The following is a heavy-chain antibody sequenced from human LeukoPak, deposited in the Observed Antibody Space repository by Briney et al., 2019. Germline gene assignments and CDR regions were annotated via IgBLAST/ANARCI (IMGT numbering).Heavy chain of an antibody. CDR2: IRYDGSNK. J-gene: IGHJ4*02. D-gene: IGHD6-6*01. V-gene: IGHV3-30*02. CDR1: GFTFSSYG. Sequence: GGSMRLSCAASGFTFSSYGMHWVRQAPGKGLEWVAFIRYDGSNKYYADSVKGRFTISRDNSKNTLYLQMNSLRAEDTAVYYCAKDRWYSSSWYYFDYWGQGTLVTVSS. CDR3: AKDRWYSSSWYYFDY.